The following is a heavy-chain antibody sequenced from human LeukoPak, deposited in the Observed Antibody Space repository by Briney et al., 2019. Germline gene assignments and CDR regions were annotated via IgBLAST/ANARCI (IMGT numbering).Heavy chain of an antibody. CDR3: ARDLNLYYYDSSGRGRDP. J-gene: IGHJ5*02. CDR2: IGAYNGNT. D-gene: IGHD3-22*01. Sequence: GASVKVSCKASGYYSISWVRQAPGQGLEWMGRIGAYNGNTKYAPKLQGRVTMTTDTYTNTAYMELRSLTSDDTAVYFCARDLNLYYYDSSGRGRDPWGQGTLVTVSS. CDR1: GYYS. V-gene: IGHV1-18*01.